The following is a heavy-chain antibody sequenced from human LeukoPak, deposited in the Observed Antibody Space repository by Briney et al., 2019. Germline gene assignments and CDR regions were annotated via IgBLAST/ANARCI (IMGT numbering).Heavy chain of an antibody. V-gene: IGHV3-15*01. J-gene: IGHJ4*02. Sequence: GGSLRLSCAASGFTFRNSWMNWVRQAPGKGLEWVGRIKSKADGGTTDYPAPVKGRFTISRDDSKNTVYLQMNSLKIEDKAVYYCTPGGDYDDYWGQGTLVTVSS. CDR1: GFTFRNSW. CDR2: IKSKADGGTT. CDR3: TPGGDYDDY.